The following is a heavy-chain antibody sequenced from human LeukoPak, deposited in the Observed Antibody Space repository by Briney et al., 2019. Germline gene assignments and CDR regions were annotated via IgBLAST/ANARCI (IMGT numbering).Heavy chain of an antibody. CDR2: SYYSGIT. J-gene: IGHJ4*02. Sequence: SQTLSLTCTVSGDSISSVDYYWSWIRQSPGEGLEWIGYSYYSGITHYNPSLKGRVTISVDTSKNQFFLELRSVTAADTAVYYCAREVKEWPIHFDYWGQGALVTVSS. CDR3: AREVKEWPIHFDY. D-gene: IGHD3-3*01. CDR1: GDSISSVDYY. V-gene: IGHV4-30-4*01.